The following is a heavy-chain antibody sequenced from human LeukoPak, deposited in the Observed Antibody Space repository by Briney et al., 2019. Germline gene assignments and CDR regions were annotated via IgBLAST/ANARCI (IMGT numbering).Heavy chain of an antibody. CDR1: GYTFTGYY. CDR2: INPNSGGT. J-gene: IGHJ3*02. CDR3: ARVGLYYYDSSGYWAFDI. D-gene: IGHD3-22*01. V-gene: IGHV1-2*06. Sequence: GASVKVSCKASGYTFTGYYMHWVRQAPGQGLEWMGRINPNSGGTNYAQKFQGRVTMTRDTSISTAYMELSRLRSDDTAVYYCARVGLYYYDSSGYWAFDIWSQGTMVTVSS.